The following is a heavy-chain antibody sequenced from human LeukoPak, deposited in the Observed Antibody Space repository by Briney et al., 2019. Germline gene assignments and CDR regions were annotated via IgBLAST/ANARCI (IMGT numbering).Heavy chain of an antibody. CDR1: GFTFSNAW. CDR3: TTDILFTGGIAIDY. CDR2: IKSKTDGGTT. D-gene: IGHD7-27*01. J-gene: IGHJ4*02. V-gene: IGHV3-15*01. Sequence: GGSLRLSCAASGFTFSNAWMSWVRQAPGKGLGWVGRIKSKTDGGTTDYAAPVKGRFTISRDDSKNTLYLQMNSLKTEDTAVYYCTTDILFTGGIAIDYWGQGTLVTVSS.